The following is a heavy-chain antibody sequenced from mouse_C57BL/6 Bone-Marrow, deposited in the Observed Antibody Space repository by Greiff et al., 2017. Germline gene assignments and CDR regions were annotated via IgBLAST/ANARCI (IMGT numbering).Heavy chain of an antibody. J-gene: IGHJ3*01. D-gene: IGHD2-2*01. V-gene: IGHV1-82*01. CDR2: IYPGDGDT. Sequence: QVQLQQSGPELVKPGASVKISCKASGYAFSSSWMNWVKQRPGKGLEWIGRIYPGDGDTNYNGKFKGKATLTADKSSSTAYMQLSSLTSEASAVXICGKGGYGAWFAYGGQGTLGTVSA. CDR3: GKGGYGAWFAY. CDR1: GYAFSSSW.